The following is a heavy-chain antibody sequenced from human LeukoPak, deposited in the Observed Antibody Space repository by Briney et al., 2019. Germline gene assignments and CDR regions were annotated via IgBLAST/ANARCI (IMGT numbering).Heavy chain of an antibody. CDR1: GGSISSSSYY. V-gene: IGHV4-39*01. CDR3: ARTMHSSGWYPGFDY. J-gene: IGHJ4*02. CDR2: IYYSGST. D-gene: IGHD6-19*01. Sequence: SETLSLTCTVSGGSISSSSYYWGWIRQPPGKGLEWIGSIYYSGSTYYNPSLKSRVTISVDTSKNQFSLKLGSVTAADTAVYYCARTMHSSGWYPGFDYWGQGTLVTVSS.